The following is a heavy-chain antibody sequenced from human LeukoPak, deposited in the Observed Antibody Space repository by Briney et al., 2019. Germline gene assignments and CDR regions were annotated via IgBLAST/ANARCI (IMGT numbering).Heavy chain of an antibody. V-gene: IGHV3-30*02. CDR1: GFTFSSYG. D-gene: IGHD1-26*01. CDR2: IRYDGSNK. CDR3: AKDNKLPRTFDY. Sequence: GGSLRLSCAASGFTFSSYGMHWVRQAPGKGLEWVAFIRYDGSNKYYADSVKGRFTISRDNSKNTLYLQMNSLRAEDTAVYYCAKDNKLPRTFDYWGQGTLVTVSS. J-gene: IGHJ4*02.